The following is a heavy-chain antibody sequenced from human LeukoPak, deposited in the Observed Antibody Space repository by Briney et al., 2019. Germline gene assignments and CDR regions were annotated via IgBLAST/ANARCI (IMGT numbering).Heavy chain of an antibody. CDR3: TRVQRERRRYDAFDI. D-gene: IGHD1-1*01. V-gene: IGHV1-46*01. Sequence: ASVQVSCKASGYTFTSYYMHWVRQAPGQGLEWMGIINPSGGSTSYAQKFQGRVTMTRDMSTSTVYMEQSSLRSEDTAVYYCTRVQRERRRYDAFDIWGQGTMVTVSS. J-gene: IGHJ3*02. CDR1: GYTFTSYY. CDR2: INPSGGST.